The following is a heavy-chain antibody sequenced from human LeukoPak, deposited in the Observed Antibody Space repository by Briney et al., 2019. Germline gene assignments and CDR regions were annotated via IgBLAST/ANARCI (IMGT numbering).Heavy chain of an antibody. D-gene: IGHD5-18*01. CDR1: GYTFTVYY. V-gene: IGHV1-2*06. CDR3: ARTNSGGYSYGLFFDY. CDR2: INPNSGGT. J-gene: IGHJ4*02. Sequence: ASVTVSCTASGYTFTVYYMHWVRQAPGQGLEWMGRINPNSGGTNYAQKFQGRVTMTRDTSISTAYMELSRLRSDDTAVYYCARTNSGGYSYGLFFDYWGQGTLVTVSS.